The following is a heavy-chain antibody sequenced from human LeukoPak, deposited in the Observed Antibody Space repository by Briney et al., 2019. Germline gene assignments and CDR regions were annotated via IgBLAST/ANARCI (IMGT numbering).Heavy chain of an antibody. J-gene: IGHJ4*02. CDR2: ISSSSSTI. Sequence: GGSLRLSCAASGFTFSSYEMNWVRQAPGKGLEWVSYISSSSSTIYYADSVKGRFTISRDNAKNSLYLQMNSLRAEDTAVYYCAPIAAAAPKTFDYWGQGTLVTVSS. V-gene: IGHV3-48*03. CDR1: GFTFSSYE. D-gene: IGHD6-13*01. CDR3: APIAAAAPKTFDY.